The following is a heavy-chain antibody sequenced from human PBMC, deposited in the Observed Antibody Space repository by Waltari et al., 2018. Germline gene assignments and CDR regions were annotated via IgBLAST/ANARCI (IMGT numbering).Heavy chain of an antibody. CDR2: ISWNSGGI. V-gene: IGHV3-9*01. Sequence: EVQLVESGGGLAQPGRSLRLSCVASGFTFDDYAMHWVRQRPGEVLGWLSGISWNSGGIGYADSTSGRFTIARDNAKKSLYLQMQSLRPDDTARYYCVKGGWGFGELYDQHWGQGTLVTVSS. D-gene: IGHD3-10*01. J-gene: IGHJ1*01. CDR3: VKGGWGFGELYDQH. CDR1: GFTFDDYA.